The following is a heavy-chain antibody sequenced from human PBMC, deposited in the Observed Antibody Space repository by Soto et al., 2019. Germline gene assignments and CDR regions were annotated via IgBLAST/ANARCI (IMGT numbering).Heavy chain of an antibody. D-gene: IGHD3-22*01. CDR2: IYYSGST. V-gene: IGHV4-59*01. CDR3: ARQVQAYDSSGYYGPNFDY. J-gene: IGHJ4*02. CDR1: GGSISSYY. Sequence: SETLSLTCTVSGGSISSYYWSWIRQPPGKGLEWIGYIYYSGSTNYNPSLKSRVTISVDTSKNQFSLKLSSVTAADTAVYYCARQVQAYDSSGYYGPNFDYWGQGTLVTVSS.